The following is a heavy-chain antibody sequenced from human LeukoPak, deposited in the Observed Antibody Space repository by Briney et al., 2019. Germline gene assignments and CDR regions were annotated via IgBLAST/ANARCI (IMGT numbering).Heavy chain of an antibody. V-gene: IGHV3-21*01. Sequence: GGSLRLSCATSGFIFSTYNMNWVRQAPGKGLEWVSSIGSTPGHIYYADSVRGRFTISRDNAKNSLYLQMNSLRAEDTAVYYCGRQAAPDYWGQGILVTVSS. J-gene: IGHJ4*02. CDR1: GFIFSTYN. D-gene: IGHD2-15*01. CDR3: GRQAAPDY. CDR2: IGSTPGHI.